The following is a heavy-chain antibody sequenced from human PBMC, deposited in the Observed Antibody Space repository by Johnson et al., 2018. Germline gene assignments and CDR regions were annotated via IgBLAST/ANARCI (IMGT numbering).Heavy chain of an antibody. Sequence: VQLLESGAEVKKPGASVKVSCKASGYTFTSYYMHWVRQAPGQGLEWMGIINPSGGSTSYAQKFHGRVTMTRYTSTGTVEMELGSLRSEDTAGYYCARGKIVRAAAGTGAFDIWGQGTMVTVSS. D-gene: IGHD6-13*01. CDR2: INPSGGST. CDR1: GYTFTSYY. V-gene: IGHV1-46*01. J-gene: IGHJ3*02. CDR3: ARGKIVRAAAGTGAFDI.